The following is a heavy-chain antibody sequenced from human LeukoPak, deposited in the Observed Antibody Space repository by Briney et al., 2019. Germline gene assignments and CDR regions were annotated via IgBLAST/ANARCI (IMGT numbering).Heavy chain of an antibody. CDR3: ATNVAAAGFLDY. J-gene: IGHJ4*02. D-gene: IGHD6-13*01. Sequence: ASVKVSCKASGYTFTSYGISWVRQAPGQGLEWMGWMNPNSGNTGYAQKFQGRVTMTRNTSISTAYMELSSLRSEDTAVYYCATNVAAAGFLDYWGQGTLVTVSS. V-gene: IGHV1-8*02. CDR1: GYTFTSYG. CDR2: MNPNSGNT.